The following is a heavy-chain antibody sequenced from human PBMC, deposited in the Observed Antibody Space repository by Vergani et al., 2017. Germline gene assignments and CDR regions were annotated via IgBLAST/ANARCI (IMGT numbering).Heavy chain of an antibody. D-gene: IGHD5-24*01. J-gene: IGHJ3*02. CDR2: ISSSSSYI. V-gene: IGHV3-21*01. Sequence: EVQLVESGGGLVKPGGSLRLSCAASGFTFSSYSMNWVRQAPGKGLEWVSSISSSSSYIYYADSVTGRFTISRDNAKNSLYLQMNSLRAEDTAVYYCAREGYSRRAFDIWGQGTMVTVSS. CDR1: GFTFSSYS. CDR3: AREGYSRRAFDI.